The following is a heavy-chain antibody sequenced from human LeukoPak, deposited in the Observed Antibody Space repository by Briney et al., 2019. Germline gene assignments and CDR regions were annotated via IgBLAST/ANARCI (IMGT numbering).Heavy chain of an antibody. D-gene: IGHD4-17*01. J-gene: IGHJ3*02. CDR2: ISTDGGST. CDR1: GFTFSRYW. V-gene: IGHV3-74*01. CDR3: AKPSFYGDFDAFDI. Sequence: GGSLRLSCAASGFTFSRYWMHWVRQAPGKGLVWVSRISTDGGSTSYADSVKGRFTISRDNAKNTLYLQMNSLRAEDTAVYYCAKPSFYGDFDAFDIWGQGTMVTVSS.